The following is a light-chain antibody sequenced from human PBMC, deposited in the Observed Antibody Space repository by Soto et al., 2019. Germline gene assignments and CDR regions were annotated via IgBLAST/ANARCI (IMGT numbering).Light chain of an antibody. CDR1: QSVTSSC. CDR3: QQYANSPRT. V-gene: IGKV3-20*01. CDR2: GAS. J-gene: IGKJ1*01. Sequence: VVLPQSPGTLSLSPGERSTLSSMPSQSVTSSCLAWYQQKPGQAPRLLIYGASSRATGIPDRFSGSGSGTDFTLTISRLEPEDFAVYYCQQYANSPRTFGQGTKVDIK.